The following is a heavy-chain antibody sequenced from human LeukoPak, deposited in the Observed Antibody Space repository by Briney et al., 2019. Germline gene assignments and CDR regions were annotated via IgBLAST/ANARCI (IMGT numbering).Heavy chain of an antibody. CDR1: GYTFTSYD. D-gene: IGHD3-3*01. CDR3: ARGTVRKDYDFWSGYSHYYYYMDV. Sequence: ASVKVSCKASGYTFTSYDINWVRQAPGQGLEWMGWMNPNSGNTVYAQKFQGRVTITRNTSISTAYMELSSLRSEDTAVYYCARGTVRKDYDFWSGYSHYYYYMDVWGKGTTVTVSS. J-gene: IGHJ6*03. CDR2: MNPNSGNT. V-gene: IGHV1-8*03.